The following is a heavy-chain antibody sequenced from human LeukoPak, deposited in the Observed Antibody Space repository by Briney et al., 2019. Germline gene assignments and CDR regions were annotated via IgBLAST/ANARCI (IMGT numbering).Heavy chain of an antibody. CDR1: GXTFSSYA. CDR2: ISGSGGST. J-gene: IGHJ3*02. Sequence: GGSLRLSCAASGXTFSSYAVSWVRQAPGKGLEWVSGISGSGGSTDYADSVKGRFTISRDNSKNSLYLQMNSLRAEDTAVYYCAKYYGSGSYPSPDAFDIWGQGTLVTVSS. CDR3: AKYYGSGSYPSPDAFDI. D-gene: IGHD3-10*01. V-gene: IGHV3-23*01.